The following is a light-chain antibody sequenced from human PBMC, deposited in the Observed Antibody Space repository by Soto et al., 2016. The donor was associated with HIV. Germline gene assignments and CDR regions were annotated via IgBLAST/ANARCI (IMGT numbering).Light chain of an antibody. V-gene: IGKV1-27*01. Sequence: DIQMTQSPSSLSASVGDRVTITCRASQGISNYLAWYQQKPGKVPKLLIYAASTLQSGIPSRFSGSGSGTDFTLTINGLQPEDVATYYCQKYNSAPHWTFGQGTKVEIK. CDR3: QKYNSAPHWT. CDR2: AAS. CDR1: QGISNY. J-gene: IGKJ1*01.